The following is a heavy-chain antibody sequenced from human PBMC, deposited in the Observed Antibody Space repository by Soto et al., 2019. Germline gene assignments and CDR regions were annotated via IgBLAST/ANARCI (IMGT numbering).Heavy chain of an antibody. Sequence: GGSLRLSCAASGFTFSSYAMSWVRQAPGKGLEWVSAISGSGGSTYYAGFVKGRFTISRDNSKNTLCLQMNSLRAEDTAVYYCAKVLVYYDSSGYPLYNWFDPWGQGTLVTVSS. V-gene: IGHV3-23*01. CDR2: ISGSGGST. J-gene: IGHJ5*02. D-gene: IGHD3-22*01. CDR3: AKVLVYYDSSGYPLYNWFDP. CDR1: GFTFSSYA.